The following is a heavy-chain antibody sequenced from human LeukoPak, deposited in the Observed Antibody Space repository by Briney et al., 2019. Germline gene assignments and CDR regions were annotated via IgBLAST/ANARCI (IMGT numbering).Heavy chain of an antibody. CDR1: GFTFSNAW. CDR2: IKSKADGGTT. D-gene: IGHD2-15*01. Sequence: GGSLSLSCAASGFTFSNAWMSWVRQAPGKGVGWVGRIKSKADGGTTDYAAPVKGRFTISRDDSKNTLYLQMNSLKTEDTAVYYCTTAAPGGTLDYWGQGTLVTVSS. J-gene: IGHJ4*02. V-gene: IGHV3-15*01. CDR3: TTAAPGGTLDY.